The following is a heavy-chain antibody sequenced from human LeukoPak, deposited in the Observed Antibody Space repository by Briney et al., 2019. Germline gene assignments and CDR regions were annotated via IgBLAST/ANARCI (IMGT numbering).Heavy chain of an antibody. CDR3: AKAQGYYDC. D-gene: IGHD3-22*01. J-gene: IGHJ4*02. V-gene: IGHV3-23*01. CDR1: GFTLSNYG. CDR2: IGVGGTT. Sequence: GGSLRLSCAASGFTLSNYGMTWVRQAPGKGLEWVSGIGVGGTTYYADSVKGRFTISRDTSKNTLCVQMNSLRAEDTAVYYCAKAQGYYDCWGQGTLVTVSS.